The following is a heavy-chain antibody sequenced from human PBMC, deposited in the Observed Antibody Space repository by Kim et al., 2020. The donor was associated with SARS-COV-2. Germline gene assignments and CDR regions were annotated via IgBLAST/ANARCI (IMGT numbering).Heavy chain of an antibody. CDR3: ARITIFGDRKYYFDY. V-gene: IGHV4-34*01. D-gene: IGHD3-3*01. J-gene: IGHJ4*02. Sequence: PSLNGRVPISVDTSKNQFSLKLSSVTAADTAVYYCARITIFGDRKYYFDYWGQGTLVTVSS.